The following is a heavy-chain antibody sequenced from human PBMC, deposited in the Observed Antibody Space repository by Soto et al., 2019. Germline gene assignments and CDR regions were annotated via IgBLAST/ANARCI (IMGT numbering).Heavy chain of an antibody. CDR3: AKERGRNRNFAMDV. D-gene: IGHD1-1*01. V-gene: IGHV3-30*18. CDR2: ISYDGSFV. Sequence: GGSLRLSCVVSGLTFSDYGFHWVRQAPGKGLDWVAAISYDGSFVYYADSVRGRFTISRDNSRNTLDLQMNTLRHEDTAVYYCAKERGRNRNFAMDVWGQGTSVTSP. CDR1: GLTFSDYG. J-gene: IGHJ6*02.